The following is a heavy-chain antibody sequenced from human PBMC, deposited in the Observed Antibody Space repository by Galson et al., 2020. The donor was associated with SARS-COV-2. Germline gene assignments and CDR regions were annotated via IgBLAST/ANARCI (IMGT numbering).Heavy chain of an antibody. CDR3: AKDGAAVGRGTYDFVIYV. J-gene: IGHJ6*01. CDR1: GFTFRFYG. V-gene: IGHV3-30*18. CDR2: ISEDGGNT. D-gene: IGHD6-13*01. Sequence: GGTLRLSCAVSGFTFRFYGMHWLRQSPGKGLEWVDYISEDGGNTNQIDSVKARFTISRDNSKNTLYLQMDSLRPEDTAVYYCAKDGAAVGRGTYDFVIYVWGQWTTV.